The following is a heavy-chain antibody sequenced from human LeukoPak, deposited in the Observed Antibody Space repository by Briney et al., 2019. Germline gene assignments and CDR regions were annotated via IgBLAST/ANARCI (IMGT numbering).Heavy chain of an antibody. V-gene: IGHV3-7*01. J-gene: IGHJ4*02. CDR2: IKHDGSED. Sequence: PGGSLRLSCAASGFTFSNYWMTWVRQAPGKGLEWVANIKHDGSEDYYLDSVRGRFTISRDNAKNSLYLQMNSLRAEDTAVYYCARDRANRDYFDYWGQGTLVTVSS. CDR3: ARDRANRDYFDY. CDR1: GFTFSNYW. D-gene: IGHD1/OR15-1a*01.